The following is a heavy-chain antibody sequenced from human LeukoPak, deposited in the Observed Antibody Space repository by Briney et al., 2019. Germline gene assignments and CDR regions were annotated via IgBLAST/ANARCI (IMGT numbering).Heavy chain of an antibody. CDR3: ARVLPWNYVGAFDI. J-gene: IGHJ3*02. V-gene: IGHV4-59*11. Sequence: SETLSLTCTVSGGSISSHYWSWIRQPPGKGLEWIGYIYYSGSANYNPSLKSRVTISVDTSKNQFSLKLSSVTAADTAVYYCARVLPWNYVGAFDIWGQGTMVTVSS. CDR1: GGSISSHY. CDR2: IYYSGSA. D-gene: IGHD1-7*01.